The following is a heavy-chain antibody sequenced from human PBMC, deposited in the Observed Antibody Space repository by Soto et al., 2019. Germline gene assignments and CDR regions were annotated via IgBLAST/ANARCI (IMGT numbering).Heavy chain of an antibody. CDR2: IYYSGSV. V-gene: IGHV4-59*01. CDR1: GVSISSSY. D-gene: IGHD3-22*01. CDR3: ARGMYDSSGFSNPFDI. J-gene: IGHJ3*02. Sequence: QVQLQESGPGLVKPSETLSLTCAVSGVSISSSYWSWIRQSPGKELQWIGYIYYSGSVKYNPSLNSRVTISAAMSRKQLFLRVPVVTVADTALYYCARGMYDSSGFSNPFDIWGQGTMVTVSS.